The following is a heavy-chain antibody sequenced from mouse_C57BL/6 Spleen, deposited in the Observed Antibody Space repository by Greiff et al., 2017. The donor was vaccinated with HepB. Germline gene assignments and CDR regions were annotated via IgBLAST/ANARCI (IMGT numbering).Heavy chain of an antibody. CDR3: TRSPITTVVARDV. CDR1: GYTFTSYW. V-gene: IGHV1-5*01. D-gene: IGHD1-1*01. CDR2: IYPGNSDT. Sequence: EVQGVESGTVLARPGASVKMSCKTSGYTFTSYWMHWVKQRPGQGLEWIGAIYPGNSDTSYNQKFKGKAKLTAVTSASTAYMELSSLTNEDSAVYYCTRSPITTVVARDVWGTGTTVTVSS. J-gene: IGHJ1*03.